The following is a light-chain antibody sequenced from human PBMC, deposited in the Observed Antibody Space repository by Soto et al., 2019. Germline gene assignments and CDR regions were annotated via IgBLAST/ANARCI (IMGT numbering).Light chain of an antibody. CDR1: SSDVGSYNR. J-gene: IGLJ1*01. CDR3: TSYTRISTYD. CDR2: EVN. V-gene: IGLV2-18*02. Sequence: QSALTQPPSVSGSPGQSVAISCTGTSSDVGSYNRVSWYQQSPGTAPKLMIYEVNNRPSGVPDRFSGSKSGSTASLTISGLQAEDDGDYYCTSYTRISTYDFGTVTKLTVL.